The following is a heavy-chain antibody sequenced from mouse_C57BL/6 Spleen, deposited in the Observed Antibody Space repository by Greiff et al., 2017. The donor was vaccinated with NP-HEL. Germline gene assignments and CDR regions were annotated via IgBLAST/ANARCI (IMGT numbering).Heavy chain of an antibody. Sequence: QVQLQQPGAELVKPGASVKLSCKASGYTFTSYWMHWVKQRPGQGLEWIGMIHPNSGSTNYNEKFKSKATLTVDKSSSTAYMQLSSLTSEDSAVYYCARSPYDYDSTFDYWGQGTTLTVSS. CDR1: GYTFTSYW. V-gene: IGHV1-64*01. J-gene: IGHJ2*01. D-gene: IGHD2-4*01. CDR3: ARSPYDYDSTFDY. CDR2: IHPNSGST.